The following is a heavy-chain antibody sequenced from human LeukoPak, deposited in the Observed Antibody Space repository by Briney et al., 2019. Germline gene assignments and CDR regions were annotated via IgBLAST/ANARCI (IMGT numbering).Heavy chain of an antibody. V-gene: IGHV3-21*01. J-gene: IGHJ4*02. CDR3: ARDVVVVVATDSNFNY. D-gene: IGHD2-15*01. CDR2: ISTSSSYI. Sequence: GGSLRLSCAASGFTFSSYAMSWVRQAPGKGLEWVSSISTSSSYIYYADSVKGRFTISRDNARNSLYLQMNGLRAEDTAVYYCARDVVVVVATDSNFNYWGQGTLVTVSS. CDR1: GFTFSSYA.